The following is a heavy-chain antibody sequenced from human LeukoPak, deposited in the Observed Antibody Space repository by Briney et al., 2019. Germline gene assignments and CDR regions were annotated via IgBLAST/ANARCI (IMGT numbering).Heavy chain of an antibody. V-gene: IGHV3-21*01. Sequence: GGSLRLSCAASGFTFSSYDMHWVRQATGKGLEWVSSISSSSSYIYYADSVKGRFTISRDNAKNSLYLQMNSLRAEDTAVYYCARDFARSVGYYFDYWGQGTLVTVSS. CDR3: ARDFARSVGYYFDY. J-gene: IGHJ4*02. CDR1: GFTFSSYD. D-gene: IGHD3-16*01. CDR2: ISSSSSYI.